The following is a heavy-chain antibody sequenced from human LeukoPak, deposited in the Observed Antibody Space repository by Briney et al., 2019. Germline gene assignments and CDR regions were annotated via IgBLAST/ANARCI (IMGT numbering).Heavy chain of an antibody. Sequence: GGSLRLSCAASGFTFDDYAMPWVRQAPGKGLEWVSGVSWNSGSIGYADSVKGRFTISRDNAKNSLYLQMNGLRAEDTALYYCAKGDDSSGSSISFDIWGQGAMVTVSS. J-gene: IGHJ3*02. D-gene: IGHD3-22*01. V-gene: IGHV3-9*01. CDR1: GFTFDDYA. CDR2: VSWNSGSI. CDR3: AKGDDSSGSSISFDI.